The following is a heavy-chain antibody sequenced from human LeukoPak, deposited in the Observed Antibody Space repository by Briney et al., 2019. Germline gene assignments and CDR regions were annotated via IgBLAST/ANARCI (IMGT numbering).Heavy chain of an antibody. D-gene: IGHD1-26*01. V-gene: IGHV3-21*01. J-gene: IGHJ4*02. CDR2: ISSSSSYI. Sequence: GGSLRLSCAASGFTFSSYSMNWVRQAPGKGLEWVSSISSSSSYIYYADSVKGRFTISRDNAKNSLYPQMNSLRAEDTAVYYCASYSGSYPYYFDYWGQGTLVTVSS. CDR1: GFTFSSYS. CDR3: ASYSGSYPYYFDY.